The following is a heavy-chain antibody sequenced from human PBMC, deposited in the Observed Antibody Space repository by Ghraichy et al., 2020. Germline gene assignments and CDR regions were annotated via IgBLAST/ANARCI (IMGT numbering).Heavy chain of an antibody. CDR3: ARSPLLAAGGWFDP. V-gene: IGHV1-69*13. D-gene: IGHD6-13*01. CDR1: GGTFSSYA. CDR2: IIPIFGTA. Sequence: SVKVSCKASGGTFSSYAISWVRQAPGQGLEWMGGIIPIFGTANYAQKFQGRVTITADESTSTAYMELSSLRSEDTAVYYCARSPLLAAGGWFDPWGQGTLVTVSS. J-gene: IGHJ5*02.